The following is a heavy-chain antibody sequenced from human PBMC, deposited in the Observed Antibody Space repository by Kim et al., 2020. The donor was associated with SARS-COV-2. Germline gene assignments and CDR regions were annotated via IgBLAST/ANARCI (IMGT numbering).Heavy chain of an antibody. CDR3: ARGFELGLSSYWFDP. CDR1: GGSFSGYY. Sequence: SETLSLTCAVYGGSFSGYYWSWIRQPPGKGLEWIGEINHSGSNNYNPSLKSRVTISVDTSKNQFSLKLSSVTAADTAVYYCARGFELGLSSYWFDPWGQG. CDR2: INHSGSN. J-gene: IGHJ5*02. D-gene: IGHD6-13*01. V-gene: IGHV4-34*01.